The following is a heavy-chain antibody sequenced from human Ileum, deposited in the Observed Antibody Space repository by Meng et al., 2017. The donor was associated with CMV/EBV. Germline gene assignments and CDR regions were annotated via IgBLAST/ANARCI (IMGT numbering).Heavy chain of an antibody. V-gene: IGHV1-2*02. CDR1: GYTFTGYY. CDR2: INPNSGGT. D-gene: IGHD1-26*01. Sequence: ASVMVSCKASGYTFTGYYMHWVRQAPGQGLEWMGWINPNSGGTNYAQKFQGRVTMTRDTSISTAYMELSRLRSDDTAVYYCARARSWELLERAFDIWGQGTMVTVSS. CDR3: ARARSWELLERAFDI. J-gene: IGHJ3*02.